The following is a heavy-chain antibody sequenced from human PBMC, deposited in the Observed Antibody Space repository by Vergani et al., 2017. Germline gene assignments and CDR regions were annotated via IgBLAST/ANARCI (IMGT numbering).Heavy chain of an antibody. J-gene: IGHJ4*02. V-gene: IGHV5-51*01. CDR2: IYPADSDT. CDR1: EYIFGNYW. D-gene: IGHD1-1*01. Sequence: EVELVQSGPEMRKPGESLKISCTCSEYIFGNYWIVWVRQMPGKGLEWMGIIYPADSDTRYSPYFQGQVTISADKSISTAFLQWDSLKASDTALYYCARHTTYTDSWGQGTLVTVSS. CDR3: ARHTTYTDS.